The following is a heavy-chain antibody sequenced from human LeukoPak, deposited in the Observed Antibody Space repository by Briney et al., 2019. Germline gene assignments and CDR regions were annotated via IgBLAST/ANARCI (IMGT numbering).Heavy chain of an antibody. CDR2: ISGSGGST. J-gene: IGHJ4*02. CDR3: ARRAGAYSHPYDY. CDR1: GFTFSSYA. Sequence: PGGSLRLSCATSGFTFSSYAMSWVRQAPGKGLEWVSAISGSGGSTYYADSVKGRFTISRDNSKNTLYLQMNSLRAEDTAVYYCARRAGAYSHPYDYWGQGTLVTVSS. D-gene: IGHD4/OR15-4a*01. V-gene: IGHV3-23*01.